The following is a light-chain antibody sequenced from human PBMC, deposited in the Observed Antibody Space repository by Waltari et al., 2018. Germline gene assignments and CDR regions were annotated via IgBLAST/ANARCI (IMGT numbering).Light chain of an antibody. CDR1: QSVFQSSSNKNY. CDR3: QHYHTVPRT. V-gene: IGKV4-1*01. Sequence: DIVMTQSPDSLAVSLGERATIHCRSSQSVFQSSSNKNYLAWYQQKPGQPPKLHIYWASTREAGVPDRFSGSGSGTDFTLTISSLQAEDVAVYYCQHYHTVPRTFGQGTKVEIK. CDR2: WAS. J-gene: IGKJ1*01.